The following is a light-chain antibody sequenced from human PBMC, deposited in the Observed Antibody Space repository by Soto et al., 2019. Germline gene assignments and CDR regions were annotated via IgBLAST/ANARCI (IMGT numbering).Light chain of an antibody. Sequence: QSALTQPPSVSGSPGQSVTISCTGSSSDVGNYNRVSWYQQPPGAAPKLIIYEVGNRPSGVPDRFSGSKSGNTASLTISGLQAEDEADYYCSSYTSSSTLYVFGTGTKLTVL. J-gene: IGLJ1*01. CDR2: EVG. CDR1: SSDVGNYNR. CDR3: SSYTSSSTLYV. V-gene: IGLV2-18*02.